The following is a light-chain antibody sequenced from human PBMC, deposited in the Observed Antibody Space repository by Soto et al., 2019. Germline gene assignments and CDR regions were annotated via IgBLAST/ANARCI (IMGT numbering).Light chain of an antibody. V-gene: IGLV1-51*01. Sequence: QSALTQPPSVSAAPGQKVTISCSGSSSNIGNNYVSWYQQLPGTAPKLLIYDNNKRPSGIPDRFSGSKSGTSATLGITGLQTGDEADYYCGTLDSSLSAVVFGGGTKLTVL. CDR2: DNN. J-gene: IGLJ2*01. CDR3: GTLDSSLSAVV. CDR1: SSNIGNNY.